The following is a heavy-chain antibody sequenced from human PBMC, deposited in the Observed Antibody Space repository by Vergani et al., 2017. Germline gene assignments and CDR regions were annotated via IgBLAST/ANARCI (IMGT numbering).Heavy chain of an antibody. D-gene: IGHD4-17*01. CDR1: GFTFDDYA. J-gene: IGHJ4*02. Sequence: DVQLVESGGGLVQPGRSLRLSCAASGFTFDDYAMHWVRQAPGKGLEWVSGIGWNSGSIGYADSVKGRFPISRDNAKNSLYLQMNSLRAEDTALYYCAKELVGDYGDYYFDYWGQGTLVTVSS. CDR2: IGWNSGSI. CDR3: AKELVGDYGDYYFDY. V-gene: IGHV3-9*01.